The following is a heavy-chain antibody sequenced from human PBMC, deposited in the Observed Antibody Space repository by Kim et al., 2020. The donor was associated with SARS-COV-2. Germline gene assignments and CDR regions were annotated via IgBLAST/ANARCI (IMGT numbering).Heavy chain of an antibody. V-gene: IGHV2-5*02. CDR3: AHTGVTVNWFDP. Sequence: SGPTLVNPTQTLTLTCTFSGFSLSSSGVGVGWIRQPPGKALEWLALIYWDDDKRYSPSLKTRLTITKDTSKNQVVLTMTNLDPVDTATYYCAHTGVTVNWFDPWGQGTLVTVSS. J-gene: IGHJ5*02. CDR2: IYWDDDK. CDR1: GFSLSSSGVG. D-gene: IGHD3-16*02.